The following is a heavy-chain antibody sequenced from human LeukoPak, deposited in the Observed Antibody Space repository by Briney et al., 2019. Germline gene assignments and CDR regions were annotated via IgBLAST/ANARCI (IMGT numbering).Heavy chain of an antibody. CDR2: IRSKAYGGTT. Sequence: PGGSLRLSCTASGFTFGDHAMSWVRQAPGKGLEWVGFIRSKAYGGTTEYAASVKGRFTISRDDSKSIAYLQMNILKTEDTAVYYCSRGPIQLWLHNAMDVWGQGTTVTVSS. J-gene: IGHJ6*02. V-gene: IGHV3-49*04. CDR3: SRGPIQLWLHNAMDV. CDR1: GFTFGDHA. D-gene: IGHD5-18*01.